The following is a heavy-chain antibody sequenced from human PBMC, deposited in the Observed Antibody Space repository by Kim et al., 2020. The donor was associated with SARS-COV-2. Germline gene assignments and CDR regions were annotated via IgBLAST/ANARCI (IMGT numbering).Heavy chain of an antibody. CDR2: IRSKANSYAT. D-gene: IGHD6-19*01. V-gene: IGHV3-73*01. J-gene: IGHJ3*02. CDR3: TRVNPIAGGWYDAFD. CDR1: GFTLSGST. Sequence: GGSLRLSCAASGFTLSGSTVHWVPQASGKGLEWVGRIRSKANSYATAYAASVKNRFTISRDDSKNTAYLQMNSLKTEDTAVYYCTRVNPIAGGWYDAFD.